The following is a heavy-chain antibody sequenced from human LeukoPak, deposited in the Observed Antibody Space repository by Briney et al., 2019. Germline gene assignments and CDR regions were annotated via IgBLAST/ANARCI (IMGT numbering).Heavy chain of an antibody. CDR3: ARTPNPYTSSWYWFDP. CDR2: IYPGDSDA. CDR1: GYSFTSYW. Sequence: RGESLKISCKGSGYSFTSYWIGWARQMPGKGLEWMGIIYPGDSDARYGPSFQGQVTISADKSISTAYLQWSSLKASDTAMYYCARTPNPYTSSWYWFDPWGQGTLVTVSS. D-gene: IGHD6-13*01. V-gene: IGHV5-51*01. J-gene: IGHJ5*02.